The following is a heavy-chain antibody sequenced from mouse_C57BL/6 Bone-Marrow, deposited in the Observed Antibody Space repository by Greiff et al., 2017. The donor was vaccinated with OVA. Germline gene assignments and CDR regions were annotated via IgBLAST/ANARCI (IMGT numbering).Heavy chain of an antibody. J-gene: IGHJ2*01. CDR2: IYPGGGYT. V-gene: IGHV1-63*01. CDR3: ARRIYYYGSSYVVYFDY. D-gene: IGHD1-1*01. CDR1: GYTFTNYW. Sequence: VQLQQSGAELVRPGTSVKMSCKASGYTFTNYWIGWAKQRPGHGLEWIGDIYPGGGYTNYNEKFKGKATLTADKSSSTAYMQFSSLTSEDSAIYYCARRIYYYGSSYVVYFDYWGQGTTLTVSS.